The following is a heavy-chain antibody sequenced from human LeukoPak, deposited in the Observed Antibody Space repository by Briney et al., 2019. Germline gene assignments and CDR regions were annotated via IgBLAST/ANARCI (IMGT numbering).Heavy chain of an antibody. CDR2: INHSGST. CDR1: GGSFSGYY. V-gene: IGHV4-34*01. Sequence: SETLSLTCAVYGGSFSGYYWSWIRQPPGKGLEWIGEINHSGSTNYNPSLKSRVTISVDTSKNQFSLKLSSVTAADTAVYYCASGGSGGLGGIDYWGQGTLVTVSS. CDR3: ASGGSGGLGGIDY. J-gene: IGHJ4*02. D-gene: IGHD3-10*01.